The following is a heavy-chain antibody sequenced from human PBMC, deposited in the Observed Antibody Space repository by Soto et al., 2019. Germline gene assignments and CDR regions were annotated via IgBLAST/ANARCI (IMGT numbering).Heavy chain of an antibody. CDR3: ARAGTDEDGWSGYYPSGYYMDV. J-gene: IGHJ6*03. V-gene: IGHV1-8*01. Sequence: ASVKVSCKASGYTFTSYNINWVRQATGQGLEWMGWMNPNSGNTGYAQKFQGRVTMTRNTSISTAYMELSSLRSEDTAVYYCARAGTDEDGWSGYYPSGYYMDVWGQGTTVTAP. D-gene: IGHD3-3*01. CDR2: MNPNSGNT. CDR1: GYTFTSYN.